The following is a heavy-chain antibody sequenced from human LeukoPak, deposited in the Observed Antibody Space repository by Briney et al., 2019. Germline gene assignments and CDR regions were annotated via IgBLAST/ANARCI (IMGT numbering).Heavy chain of an antibody. Sequence: SQTLSLTCAVSGASISSGGYSWSWIRQPPGKGLEWIGYIYQSGSTYYNPSLESRVTLSVDRSETQFSPKLRSVTAADTAVYYCASSYCGGDCYTDPFNIWGQGTMVTVSS. CDR1: GASISSGGYS. D-gene: IGHD2-21*02. CDR2: IYQSGST. J-gene: IGHJ3*02. V-gene: IGHV4-30-2*01. CDR3: ASSYCGGDCYTDPFNI.